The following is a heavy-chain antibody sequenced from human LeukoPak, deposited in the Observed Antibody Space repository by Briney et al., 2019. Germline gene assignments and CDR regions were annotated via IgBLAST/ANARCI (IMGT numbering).Heavy chain of an antibody. CDR2: SNPSGDST. J-gene: IGHJ4*02. CDR1: GYTFTNYY. V-gene: IGHV1-46*01. Sequence: ASVKVSCKASGYTFTNYYIHWVRQAPGHGLEWMGISNPSGDSTNYAQKFQGRVTMTRDTSTSTVYMDLSSLRSEDTAVYYCARVVGGDYFDYWGQGTLVTVSS. D-gene: IGHD1-26*01. CDR3: ARVVGGDYFDY.